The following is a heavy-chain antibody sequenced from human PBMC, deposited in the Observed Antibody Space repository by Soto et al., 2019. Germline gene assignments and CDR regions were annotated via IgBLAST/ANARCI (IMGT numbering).Heavy chain of an antibody. CDR3: AKGAVVSLVRGVMGGNWFDP. V-gene: IGHV4-30-4*01. D-gene: IGHD3-10*01. J-gene: IGHJ5*02. CDR2: VYHTGAT. CDR1: GASIISLDYY. Sequence: QVQLQESGPGLVRPSQTLPLTCTVSGASIISLDYYWTWIRQPPGKGLEWVGYVYHTGATYYNPYNAGLVDSSVDTSNNQSSLKLSSVTAAHTAVFYCAKGAVVSLVRGVMGGNWFDPWGQGTLVTVSP.